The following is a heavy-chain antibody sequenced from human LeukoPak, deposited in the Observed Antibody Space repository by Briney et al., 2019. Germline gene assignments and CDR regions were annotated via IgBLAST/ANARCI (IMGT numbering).Heavy chain of an antibody. D-gene: IGHD4-17*01. CDR2: ISGSGGNT. CDR1: GFTFSSYA. V-gene: IGHV3-23*01. CDR3: AKDLKYGDYGGFDY. Sequence: PGGSLRLSCAASGFTFSSYAMNWVRRAPGKGLEWVSVISGSGGNTYYADSVKGRFTISRDNSKNTLYLQMNSLRAEDTAVYYCAKDLKYGDYGGFDYWGQGTLVTVSS. J-gene: IGHJ4*02.